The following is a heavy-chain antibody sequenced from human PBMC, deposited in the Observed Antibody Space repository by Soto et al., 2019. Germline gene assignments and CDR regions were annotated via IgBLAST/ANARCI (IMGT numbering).Heavy chain of an antibody. Sequence: QVQLQESGPGLMKPSQTLSLTCTVSGDSINSADYYWSWIRQPPGKGLEWIGHIYYSGSTYYTPSLKSRVTITIDTSKNQLYLKMTSVTVADTAVYYCARDRGSSWMYKWFYPWGHGTQVTVSS. CDR2: IYYSGST. CDR3: ARDRGSSWMYKWFYP. V-gene: IGHV4-30-4*01. D-gene: IGHD6-13*01. CDR1: GDSINSADYY. J-gene: IGHJ5*02.